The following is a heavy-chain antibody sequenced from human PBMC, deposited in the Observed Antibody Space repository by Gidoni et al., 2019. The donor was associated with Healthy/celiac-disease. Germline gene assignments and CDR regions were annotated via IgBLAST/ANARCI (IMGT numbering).Heavy chain of an antibody. V-gene: IGHV1-2*02. CDR1: GYTFTGYY. CDR2: INPTSGGT. J-gene: IGHJ4*02. D-gene: IGHD6-19*01. CDR3: ARVLYSSGWYLLGY. Sequence: QVQLVQSGAEVKKPGASVKVSCKASGYTFTGYYTHWVRQAPGQGLEWMGWINPTSGGTNYAQKFQGRVTMTRDTSISTAYMELSRLRSDDTAVYYCARVLYSSGWYLLGYWGQGTLVTVSS.